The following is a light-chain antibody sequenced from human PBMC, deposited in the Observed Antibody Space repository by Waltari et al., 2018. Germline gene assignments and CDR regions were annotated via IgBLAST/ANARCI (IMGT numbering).Light chain of an antibody. J-gene: IGLJ3*02. V-gene: IGLV1-51*02. Sequence: QSVLTQPPSVSATPGQRVTLSCSGRNSNIGINYISWYQQLPRTAPKLLIYENKKRPSGIPDRFSGSKSGTSATLGITGLQTEDEADYYCGTWDNSLSAWVFGGGTKLTVL. CDR2: ENK. CDR1: NSNIGINY. CDR3: GTWDNSLSAWV.